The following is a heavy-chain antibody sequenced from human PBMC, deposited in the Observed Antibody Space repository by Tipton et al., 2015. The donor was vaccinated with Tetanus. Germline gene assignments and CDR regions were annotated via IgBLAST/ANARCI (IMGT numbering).Heavy chain of an antibody. Sequence: QLVQSGAEVKKPGESLKISCKTSGYTFTNFWIGWVRQMPGNGLEWMGIIYPGDSRVIYSPSFQGHVTISADKSITTAYLHWSSLQASDTAMYFCARTGSPFDYWGQGTPITVSS. V-gene: IGHV5-51*01. J-gene: IGHJ4*02. CDR2: IYPGDSRV. CDR3: ARTGSPFDY. CDR1: GYTFTNFW. D-gene: IGHD3-10*01.